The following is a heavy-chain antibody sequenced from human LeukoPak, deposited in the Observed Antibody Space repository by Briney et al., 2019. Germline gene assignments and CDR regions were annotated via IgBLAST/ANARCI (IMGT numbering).Heavy chain of an antibody. CDR3: ASQFYSYGSRNLGH. J-gene: IGHJ4*02. Sequence: GGSLGLSCAASGFPFNDYYMRWIRQAPGKGLEGVSYISSSGSTIYYADSGKGRFTISRDNAKNSLYLQMNSLRAEDTAVYYCASQFYSYGSRNLGHWGQGTLVTVSS. CDR1: GFPFNDYY. CDR2: ISSSGSTI. V-gene: IGHV3-11*01. D-gene: IGHD5-18*01.